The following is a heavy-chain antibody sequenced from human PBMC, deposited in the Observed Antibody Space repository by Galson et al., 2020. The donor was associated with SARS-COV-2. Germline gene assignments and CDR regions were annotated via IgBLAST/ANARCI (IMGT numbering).Heavy chain of an antibody. J-gene: IGHJ6*02. D-gene: IGHD3-10*01. Sequence: SETLSLTCTVSGGSISSSSYYWGWIRQPPGKGLEWIGSIYYSGSTYYNPSLKSRVTISVDTSKNQFSLKLSSVTAADTAVYYCARDGDGSGSYYYYGMDVWGQGTTVTVSS. CDR2: IYYSGST. CDR3: ARDGDGSGSYYYYGMDV. CDR1: GGSISSSSYY. V-gene: IGHV4-39*07.